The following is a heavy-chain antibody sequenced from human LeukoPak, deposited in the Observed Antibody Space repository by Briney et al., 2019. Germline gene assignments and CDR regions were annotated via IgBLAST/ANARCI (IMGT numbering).Heavy chain of an antibody. Sequence: SETLSLTCTVSGGSISSSSYYWGWIRQPPGKGLEWIGSIYYSGSTYYNPSLKSRVTISVDTSKNQFSLKLSSVTAADTAVYYCASLPHHYGSSGYFGGYYYYGMDVWGQGTTVTVSS. CDR2: IYYSGST. CDR1: GGSISSSSYY. V-gene: IGHV4-39*01. CDR3: ASLPHHYGSSGYFGGYYYYGMDV. D-gene: IGHD3-22*01. J-gene: IGHJ6*02.